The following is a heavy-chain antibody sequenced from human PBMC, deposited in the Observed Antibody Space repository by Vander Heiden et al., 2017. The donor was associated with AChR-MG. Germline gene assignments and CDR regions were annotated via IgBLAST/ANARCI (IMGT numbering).Heavy chain of an antibody. J-gene: IGHJ4*02. D-gene: IGHD6-19*01. CDR3: AKTAVAGQFDY. CDR2: ISGSGGST. CDR1: GFTFRSCA. V-gene: IGHV3-23*01. Sequence: EAQLLESRGGLVQPAGSLRLSCAASGFTFRSCAMSWVRQAPGKGVEWVSAISGSGGSTYYADSVKGRFTISRDNSKNTLYLQMNSLRAEDTAVYYCAKTAVAGQFDYWGQGTLVTVSS.